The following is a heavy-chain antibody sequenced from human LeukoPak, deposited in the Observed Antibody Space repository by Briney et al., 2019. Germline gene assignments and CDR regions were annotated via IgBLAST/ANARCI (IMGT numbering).Heavy chain of an antibody. CDR1: GGTFSSYT. J-gene: IGHJ6*02. CDR2: IIPILGIA. D-gene: IGHD2-2*01. V-gene: IGHV1-69*10. Sequence: ASVKVSCKASGGTFSSYTISWVRQAPGQGLEWMGGIIPILGIANYAQKFQGRVTITADKSTSTAYMELSSLRSEDTAVYYCARENLYCSSTSCPPGMDVWGQGTTVTVSS. CDR3: ARENLYCSSTSCPPGMDV.